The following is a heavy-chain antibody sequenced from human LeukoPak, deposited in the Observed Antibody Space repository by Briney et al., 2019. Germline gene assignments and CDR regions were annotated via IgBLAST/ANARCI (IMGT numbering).Heavy chain of an antibody. CDR2: ISAYNGNT. CDR3: ARDPPLPITMIVEEGDAFDI. J-gene: IGHJ3*02. D-gene: IGHD3-22*01. Sequence: GASVKVSCKASGYTFTSYGISWVRQAPGQGGEWMGWISAYNGNTNYAQKLQGRVTMTTDTSTSTAYMELRSLRSDDTAVYYCARDPPLPITMIVEEGDAFDIWGQGTMVTVSS. CDR1: GYTFTSYG. V-gene: IGHV1-18*01.